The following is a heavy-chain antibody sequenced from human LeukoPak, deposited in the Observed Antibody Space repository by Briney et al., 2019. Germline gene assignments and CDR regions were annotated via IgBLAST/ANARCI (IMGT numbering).Heavy chain of an antibody. D-gene: IGHD4-23*01. CDR1: GGTFSSYA. CDR3: ARECGGNPSCFDY. CDR2: IIPIFGTA. V-gene: IGHV1-69*13. J-gene: IGHJ4*02. Sequence: ASVKVSCKASGGTFSSYAISWVRQAPGQGLEWMGGIIPIFGTANYAQKFQGRVTITADESTSTAYMELSSLRSKDTAVYYCARECGGNPSCFDYWGQGTLVTVSS.